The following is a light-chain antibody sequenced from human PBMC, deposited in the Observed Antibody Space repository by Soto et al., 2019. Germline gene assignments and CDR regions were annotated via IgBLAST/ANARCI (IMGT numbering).Light chain of an antibody. CDR2: LNSDGSH. CDR1: SGHSSYA. V-gene: IGLV4-69*01. CDR3: QTWGTGCVV. Sequence: QLVLTQSPSASASLGASVNLTCTLSSGHSSYAIAWHQQQPEKGPRYLMKLNSDGSHSKGDGIPDRFSGSSSGAERYLTISSLQSEDEADYYCQTWGTGCVVFGGGTKLTVL. J-gene: IGLJ2*01.